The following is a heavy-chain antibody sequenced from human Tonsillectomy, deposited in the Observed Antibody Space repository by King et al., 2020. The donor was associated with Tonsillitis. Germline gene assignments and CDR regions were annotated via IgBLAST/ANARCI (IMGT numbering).Heavy chain of an antibody. CDR1: GFTFSSYG. CDR3: AKVSITMIVVAPFDY. CDR2: ISYDGSNK. D-gene: IGHD3-22*01. V-gene: IGHV3-30*18. J-gene: IGHJ4*02. Sequence: VQLQESGGGVVQPGRSLRLSCAASGFTFSSYGMHWVRQAPGKGLEWVAVISYDGSNKYYADSVKGRFTISRDNSKNTLYLQMNSLRAEDTAVYYCAKVSITMIVVAPFDYWGQGTLVTVSS.